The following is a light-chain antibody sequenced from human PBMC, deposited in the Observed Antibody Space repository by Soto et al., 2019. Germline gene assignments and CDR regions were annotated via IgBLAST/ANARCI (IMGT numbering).Light chain of an antibody. Sequence: IVMTQSPATLSVSPGERATLSCRASQTVNYNLAWYQQKPGQAPSLLIHDASIRATAIPARFSGSGSGTEFTITISSLQSEDFAVYSWQQYNNWPRTFGQGTKVEIK. V-gene: IGKV3-15*01. CDR2: DAS. CDR1: QTVNYN. J-gene: IGKJ1*01. CDR3: QQYNNWPRT.